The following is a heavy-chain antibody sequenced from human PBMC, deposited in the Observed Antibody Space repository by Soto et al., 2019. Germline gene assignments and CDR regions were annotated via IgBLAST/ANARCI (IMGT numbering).Heavy chain of an antibody. CDR2: FDPEDGET. V-gene: IGHV1-24*01. J-gene: IGHJ3*02. CDR1: GYTLTELS. Sequence: ASVKVSCKVSGYTLTELSMHWVRQAPGKGLEWMGGFDPEDGETIYAQKFQGRVTMTEDTSTDTAYMELSSLRSEDTDVYYCATGGVMRITMIVVVPDAFDIWGQ. D-gene: IGHD3-22*01. CDR3: ATGGVMRITMIVVVPDAFDI.